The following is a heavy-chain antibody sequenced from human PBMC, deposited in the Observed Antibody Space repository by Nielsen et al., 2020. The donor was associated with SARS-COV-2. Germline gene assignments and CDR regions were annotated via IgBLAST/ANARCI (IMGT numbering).Heavy chain of an antibody. CDR2: IYYSGST. CDR1: AASVSAYV. J-gene: IGHJ6*03. Sequence: SETLSLTCSVSAASVSAYVWTWILQSPGQGLKCIGTIYYSGSTIYNPSLKTRVTMSRDTSKSQASLKLSSVTAADTAVYYCARHQYGRHRDGNFYYMDVWGKGTTVTVSS. CDR3: ARHQYGRHRDGNFYYMDV. D-gene: IGHD2/OR15-2a*01. V-gene: IGHV4-59*08.